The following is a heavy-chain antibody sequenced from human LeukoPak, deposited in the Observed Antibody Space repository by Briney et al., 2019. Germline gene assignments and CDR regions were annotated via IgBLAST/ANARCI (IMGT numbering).Heavy chain of an antibody. V-gene: IGHV1-2*02. D-gene: IGHD6-19*01. J-gene: IGHJ4*02. CDR2: INPNSGGT. CDR1: GYTFTGYY. CDR3: AGGKYSSGLIDY. Sequence: GASVKVSCTTSGYTFTGYYMHWVRQAPGQRLEWMGWINPNSGGTNYAQKFQGRVTMTRDTSISTAYMELSRLRSDDTAVYYCAGGKYSSGLIDYWGQGTLVTVSS.